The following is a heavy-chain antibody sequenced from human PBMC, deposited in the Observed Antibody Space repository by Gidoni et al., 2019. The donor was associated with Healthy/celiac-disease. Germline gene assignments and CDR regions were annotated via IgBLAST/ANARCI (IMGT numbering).Heavy chain of an antibody. V-gene: IGHV3-66*01. CDR2: IYSGGST. CDR3: NWTPSRVSYYYYYGMDV. CDR1: GFTVSSNY. Sequence: EVQLVESGGGLVQPGGSLRLSCAASGFTVSSNYMSWVRQAPGKGLEWVSVIYSGGSTYYADSVKGRFTISRDNSKNTLYLQMNSLRAEDTAVYYCNWTPSRVSYYYYYGMDVWGQGTTVTVSS. J-gene: IGHJ6*02. D-gene: IGHD1-1*01.